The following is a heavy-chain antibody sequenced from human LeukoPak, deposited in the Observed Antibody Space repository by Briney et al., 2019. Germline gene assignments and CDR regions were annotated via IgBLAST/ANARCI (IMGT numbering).Heavy chain of an antibody. Sequence: PGGSLRLSCAASGFTFSSYSMNWVRQAPGKGLEWVSYISSSSSTIYYADSVKGRFTISRDNAKNSLYLQMNSLRAEDTAVYYCAREAYYDFWRDAYYFDYWGQGTLVTVSS. CDR1: GFTFSSYS. CDR3: AREAYYDFWRDAYYFDY. CDR2: ISSSSSTI. J-gene: IGHJ4*02. V-gene: IGHV3-48*04. D-gene: IGHD3-3*01.